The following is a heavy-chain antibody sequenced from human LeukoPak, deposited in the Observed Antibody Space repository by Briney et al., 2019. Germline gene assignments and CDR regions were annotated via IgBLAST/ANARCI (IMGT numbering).Heavy chain of an antibody. Sequence: GASVKVSCKASGGTFSSYAISWVRQAPGQGLEWMGGIIPIFGTANYAQKFQGRVTITADESTSTAYMELSSLRSEDTAVYYCATPHDYGDYGLYSFDYWGQGTLVTVSS. CDR1: GGTFSSYA. V-gene: IGHV1-69*13. CDR3: ATPHDYGDYGLYSFDY. D-gene: IGHD4-17*01. J-gene: IGHJ4*02. CDR2: IIPIFGTA.